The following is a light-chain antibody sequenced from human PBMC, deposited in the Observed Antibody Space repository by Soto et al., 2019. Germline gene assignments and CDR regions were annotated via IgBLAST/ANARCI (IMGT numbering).Light chain of an antibody. CDR2: GAS. CDR1: QSVSSN. V-gene: IGKV3-15*01. J-gene: IGKJ1*01. Sequence: IVLTQSPGTLSLCPGERATLSCRASQSVSSNLAWYQQKPGQAPRLLIYGASTRATGIPARFSGSGSGTEFTLTISSLQSEDFAVYYCQQYNNWPRTFGQGTKVDIK. CDR3: QQYNNWPRT.